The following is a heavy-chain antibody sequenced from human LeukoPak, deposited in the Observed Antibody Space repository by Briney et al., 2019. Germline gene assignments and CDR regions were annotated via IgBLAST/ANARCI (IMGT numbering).Heavy chain of an antibody. D-gene: IGHD3-22*01. J-gene: IGHJ6*02. CDR2: ISYDGSNK. Sequence: GGSLTLSCAASGFTFSSYAMHWVGQAPGKGLEWVAVISYDGSNKYYADSVKGRFTISRDNSKNTLYLQMNSLRAEDTAVYYCAKGSRAGRDYYDSSGYYYNPGYYYYYYGMDVWGQGTTVTVSS. CDR1: GFTFSSYA. V-gene: IGHV3-30-3*01. CDR3: AKGSRAGRDYYDSSGYYYNPGYYYYYYGMDV.